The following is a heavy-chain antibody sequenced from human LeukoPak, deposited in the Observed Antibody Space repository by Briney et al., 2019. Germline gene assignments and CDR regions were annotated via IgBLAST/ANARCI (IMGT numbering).Heavy chain of an antibody. V-gene: IGHV4-59*01. D-gene: IGHD6-19*01. CDR1: GGSISSYY. CDR3: ARDPSVAGTYWYFDL. J-gene: IGHJ2*01. Sequence: SETLSLTCTVSGGSISSYYWSWIRQPPGKGLEWIGYIYYRGSTNYNPSLKSRVTISVDTSKNQFSLKLSSVTAADTAVYYCARDPSVAGTYWYFDLWGRGTLVTVSS. CDR2: IYYRGST.